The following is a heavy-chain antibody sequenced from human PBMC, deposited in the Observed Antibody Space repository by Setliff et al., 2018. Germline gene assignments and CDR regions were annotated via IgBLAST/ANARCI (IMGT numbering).Heavy chain of an antibody. D-gene: IGHD2-15*01. CDR1: GGSVSNSGFF. V-gene: IGHV4-39*01. Sequence: TSETLSLTCTVSGGSVSNSGFFWGWLRQAPGKGLEWIGNIYDSGSSNYNASLKSRLIITRDTSKNQISLKLTSVTAADTAVYYCGRGFSRIEGWGNWFDPWGQRILVTVSS. CDR3: GRGFSRIEGWGNWFDP. CDR2: IYDSGSS. J-gene: IGHJ5*02.